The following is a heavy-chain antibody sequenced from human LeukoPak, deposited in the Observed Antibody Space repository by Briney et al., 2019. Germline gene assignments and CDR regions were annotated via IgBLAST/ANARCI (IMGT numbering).Heavy chain of an antibody. Sequence: SSETLSLTCTVAGGSISSYYWSWLRQPPGKGLEWIGYIYYSGSTNYNPSLKSRVIISVDTSKNQFSLRLSSVTAADTAMYYCAGAKSPPYYYGMDVWGQGTTVTVSS. J-gene: IGHJ6*02. CDR1: GGSISSYY. CDR3: AGAKSPPYYYGMDV. CDR2: IYYSGST. V-gene: IGHV4-59*01.